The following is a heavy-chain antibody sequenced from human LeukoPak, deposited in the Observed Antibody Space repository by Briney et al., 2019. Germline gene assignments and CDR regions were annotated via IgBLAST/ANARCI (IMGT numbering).Heavy chain of an antibody. V-gene: IGHV1-69*05. CDR3: ASQGLELSYYYYYMDV. J-gene: IGHJ6*03. CDR2: IIPIFGTA. CDR1: GGTFRSYA. Sequence: SVKVTCKASGGTFRSYAISWVRQAPGQGLEWMGRIIPIFGTANYAQKFQGRVAITTDESTSTAYMELSSLRSEDTAVYYCASQGLELSYYYYYMDVWGKGTTVTVSS. D-gene: IGHD1-7*01.